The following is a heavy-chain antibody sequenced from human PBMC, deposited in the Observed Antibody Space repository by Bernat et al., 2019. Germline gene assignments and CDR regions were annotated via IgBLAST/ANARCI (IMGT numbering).Heavy chain of an antibody. CDR3: ARTDYDFWSGYPYYYYMDV. CDR1: GYSFTSYW. J-gene: IGHJ6*03. V-gene: IGHV5-10-1*03. Sequence: EVQLVQSGAEVKKPGESLRISCKGSGYSFTSYWISWVRQMPGTGLEWMGRIDPSDSYTNYSPSFQGHVTIAADKSISTAYLQWSSLKASDTAMYYCARTDYDFWSGYPYYYYMDVWGKGTTVTVSS. D-gene: IGHD3-3*01. CDR2: IDPSDSYT.